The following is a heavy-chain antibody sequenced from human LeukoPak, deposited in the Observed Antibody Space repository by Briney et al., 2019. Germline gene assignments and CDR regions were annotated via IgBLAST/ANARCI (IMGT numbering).Heavy chain of an antibody. CDR3: ATGLITMIVVVTQSYAFDI. J-gene: IGHJ3*02. V-gene: IGHV1-24*01. CDR2: FDPEDGET. Sequence: ASVKVSCKVSGYTLTELSMHWVRQVPGKGLEWMGGFDPEDGETIYAQKFQGRVTMTEDTSTDTAYMELSSLRSEDTAVYYCATGLITMIVVVTQSYAFDIWGQGTMVTVSS. D-gene: IGHD3-22*01. CDR1: GYTLTELS.